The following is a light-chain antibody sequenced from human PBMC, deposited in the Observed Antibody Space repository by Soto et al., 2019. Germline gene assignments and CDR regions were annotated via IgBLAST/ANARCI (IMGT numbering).Light chain of an antibody. Sequence: DIQMTQSPSSLSASVGDRITITCQASQDISNYLNWYQQKPGKAPKLLIYDASNLETGVPSRFSGSGSGRDFTFTISNLHPEDIATYYCQRYETPPLTFGQGTRLEIK. CDR2: DAS. CDR1: QDISNY. CDR3: QRYETPPLT. J-gene: IGKJ5*01. V-gene: IGKV1-33*01.